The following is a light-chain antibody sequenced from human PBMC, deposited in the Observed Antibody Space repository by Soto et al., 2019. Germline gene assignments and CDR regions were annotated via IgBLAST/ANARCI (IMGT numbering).Light chain of an antibody. CDR3: KSYAGSNTDV. CDR1: RRDVGGYNY. J-gene: IGLJ1*01. CDR2: EVT. V-gene: IGLV2-14*01. Sequence: QSALTQPASVSGSPGQSITISCTGTRRDVGGYNYVSWYQQYPGKSPKLLIYEVTHRPSGVSNRFSGSKSGNTASLTISGLQAEDEADYFCKSYAGSNTDVFGSGTKVTVL.